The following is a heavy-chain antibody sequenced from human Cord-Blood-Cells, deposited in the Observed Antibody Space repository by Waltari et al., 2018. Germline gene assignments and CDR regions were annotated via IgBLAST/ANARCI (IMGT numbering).Heavy chain of an antibody. V-gene: IGHV1-69*01. D-gene: IGHD3-16*02. J-gene: IGHJ6*02. CDR2: IIHIFGTA. Sequence: QVQLVQSGAEVKKPGSSVKVSCKASGGTFSSYAISWVRQAPGQGLEWMGGIIHIFGTANYAQKFQGRVTITADESTSTAYMELRSLRSEDTAGYYCAREGSLGELSLRMDVWGQGTTVTVSS. CDR3: AREGSLGELSLRMDV. CDR1: GGTFSSYA.